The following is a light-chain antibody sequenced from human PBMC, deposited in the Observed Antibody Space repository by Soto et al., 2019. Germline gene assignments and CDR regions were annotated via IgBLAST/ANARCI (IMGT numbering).Light chain of an antibody. CDR2: EVS. Sequence: QSVLTQPASVSGSPGQSITISCTGTSSDVGSYNLVSWYQQHPGIAPKLMIYEVSKRPSGVSNRFSGSKSGNTASLTISGLQAEDVADYYCCSYAGSSTFWVFGTGTKVTVL. CDR1: SSDVGSYNL. V-gene: IGLV2-23*02. J-gene: IGLJ1*01. CDR3: CSYAGSSTFWV.